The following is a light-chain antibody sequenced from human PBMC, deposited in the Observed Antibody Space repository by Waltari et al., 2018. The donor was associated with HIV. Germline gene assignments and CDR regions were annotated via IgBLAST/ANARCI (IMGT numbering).Light chain of an antibody. J-gene: IGKJ2*01. CDR2: KSS. Sequence: QLTRYPYVLSASVGDRITITCRSSQNVDSWLAWDQQRPGRAPKLLIYKSSTLDYGVPARFTGSGSGTNFTLTINSLHPDDFGTYYCQQYNSDFYTFGLGTRLDLK. V-gene: IGKV1-5*03. CDR1: QNVDSW. CDR3: QQYNSDFYT.